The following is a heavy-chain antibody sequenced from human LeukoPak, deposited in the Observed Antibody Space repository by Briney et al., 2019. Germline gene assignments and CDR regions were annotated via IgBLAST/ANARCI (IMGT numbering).Heavy chain of an antibody. V-gene: IGHV3-23*01. CDR2: MSGSAGST. Sequence: PGGSLRLSCAASGFTFSNYAMSWVRQAPGKGLEWVSTMSGSAGSTYYADSVKGRFTISRDNAKNTLYLQMNSLRAEDTAVYYCARGKYDFDYWGQGTLVTVSS. CDR3: ARGKYDFDY. J-gene: IGHJ4*02. D-gene: IGHD2-2*01. CDR1: GFTFSNYA.